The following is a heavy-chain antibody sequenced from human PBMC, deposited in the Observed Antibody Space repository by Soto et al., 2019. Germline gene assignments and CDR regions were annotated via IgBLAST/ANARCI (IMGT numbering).Heavy chain of an antibody. V-gene: IGHV3-13*01. J-gene: IGHJ6*02. Sequence: GGSLRLSCAASGFTFSSYDMHWVRQATGKGLEWVSAIGTAGDTYYPGSVKGRFTISRENAKNSLYLQMNSLRAEDTAVYYCARVEVGSSNKEEYYYYGMDVWGQGTTVTVSS. CDR3: ARVEVGSSNKEEYYYYGMDV. CDR1: GFTFSSYD. CDR2: IGTAGDT. D-gene: IGHD6-6*01.